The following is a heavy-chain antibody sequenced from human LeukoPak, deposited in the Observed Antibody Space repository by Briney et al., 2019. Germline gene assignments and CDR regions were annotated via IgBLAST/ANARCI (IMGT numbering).Heavy chain of an antibody. J-gene: IGHJ4*02. Sequence: SETLSLTCTVSGGSISSYYWSWIRQPPGKGLEWIGYIYYSGGTNYNPSLKSRVTISVDTSKNQFSLKLSSVTAADTAVYYCARHPPYDYGDYEVGNYWGQGTLVTVSS. V-gene: IGHV4-59*08. CDR2: IYYSGGT. CDR3: ARHPPYDYGDYEVGNY. CDR1: GGSISSYY. D-gene: IGHD4-17*01.